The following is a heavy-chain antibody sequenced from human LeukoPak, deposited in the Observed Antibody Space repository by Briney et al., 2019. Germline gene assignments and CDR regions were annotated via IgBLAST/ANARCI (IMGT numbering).Heavy chain of an antibody. Sequence: GGSLRLSCAASGFAISSYTMNWVRLAPGKGLEWVSSISSSGSKMYYADSLKGRFTVSRDNAKNSLYLQMNSLRAEDTAVYYCARALEADYWGHGTLVTVSS. CDR1: GFAISSYT. CDR2: ISSSGSKM. V-gene: IGHV3-21*01. J-gene: IGHJ4*01. CDR3: ARALEADY.